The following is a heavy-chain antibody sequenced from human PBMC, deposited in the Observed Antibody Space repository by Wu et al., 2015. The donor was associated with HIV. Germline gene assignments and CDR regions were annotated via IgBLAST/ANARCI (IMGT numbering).Heavy chain of an antibody. CDR3: ARDWGDCSGGSCYTDAFDI. J-gene: IGHJ3*02. D-gene: IGHD2-15*01. CDR1: GDTFSKSA. Sequence: QVQLVQSGTEVKKPGSAVKVSCKVSGDTFSKSAISWVRQAPGQGLQWVGAITPILATSINTQTFQDRIKIVADESTSTIYMEMTSLKIDDTAVYYCARDWGDCSGGSCYTDAFDIWGQGTMVTVSS. V-gene: IGHV1-69*13. CDR2: ITPILATS.